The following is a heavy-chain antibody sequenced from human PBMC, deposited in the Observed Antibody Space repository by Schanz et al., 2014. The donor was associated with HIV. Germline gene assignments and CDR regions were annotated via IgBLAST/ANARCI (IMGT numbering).Heavy chain of an antibody. V-gene: IGHV3-23*04. D-gene: IGHD6-19*01. CDR2: ISGSGVST. CDR1: GFTFDSYG. J-gene: IGHJ4*02. CDR3: AKMARSVAANTNFDY. Sequence: QLVESGGGLIEPGRSLRLSCAASGFTFDSYGIHWVRQAPGKGLEWVSSISGSGVSTFYAGSVKGRFAISRDKSKNTLYLQMNSLRVEDTAVYYCAKMARSVAANTNFDYWGQGTLVTVSS.